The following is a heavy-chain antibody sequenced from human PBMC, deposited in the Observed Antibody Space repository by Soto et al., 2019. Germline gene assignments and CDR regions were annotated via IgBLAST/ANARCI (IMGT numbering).Heavy chain of an antibody. J-gene: IGHJ6*02. CDR2: IIPIFGTA. V-gene: IGHV1-69*01. D-gene: IGHD4-17*01. CDR1: GGTFSSYA. CDR3: ARDQVLYGDCLPSYGMDV. Sequence: QVQLVQSGAEVKKPGSSVKVSCKAAGGTFSSYAISWVRQAPGQGLEWTGGIIPIFGTANYAQKFQGRVTITADESTSTAYMELSSLRAEDTAVYYCARDQVLYGDCLPSYGMDVWGQGTTVTVSS.